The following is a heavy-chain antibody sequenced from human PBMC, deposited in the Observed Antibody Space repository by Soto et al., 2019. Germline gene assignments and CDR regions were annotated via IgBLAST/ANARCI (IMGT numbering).Heavy chain of an antibody. CDR1: SDSMNSGGYY. V-gene: IGHV4-31*03. J-gene: IGHJ6*02. Sequence: QVQLQESGPGLVKPSQTLSLTCSVSSDSMNSGGYYWSWIRQHPGKGLEWIGYIYSNGDTYYNPSLKSRVPISVDTSKNQFSQNYTSVTAADTEVYYCPRRGGSPSGYYYYAMDVWGQGTTLTVSS. D-gene: IGHD6-6*01. CDR3: PRRGGSPSGYYYYAMDV. CDR2: IYSNGDT.